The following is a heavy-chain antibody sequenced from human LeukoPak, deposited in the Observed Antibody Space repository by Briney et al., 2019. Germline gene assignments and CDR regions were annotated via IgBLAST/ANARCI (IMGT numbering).Heavy chain of an antibody. D-gene: IGHD2-2*01. CDR1: GFTISSYA. V-gene: IGHV3-23*01. J-gene: IGHJ4*02. CDR3: AKDPGVVPAASYFDY. CDR2: ISCSGGST. Sequence: GGSLTLSCAASGFTISSYAMSWVRQPPGKGLEWVSAISCSGGSTYYADSVKGRFTISRDTSKNTLYLQMNSLRAEDTAVYYCAKDPGVVPAASYFDYWGQGTLVTVSS.